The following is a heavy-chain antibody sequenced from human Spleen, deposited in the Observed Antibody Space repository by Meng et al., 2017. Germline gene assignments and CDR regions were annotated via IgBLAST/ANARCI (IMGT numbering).Heavy chain of an antibody. CDR3: AREGVLATVRDAFDI. D-gene: IGHD5-24*01. V-gene: IGHV5-51*01. Sequence: GGSLRLSCKGFGYSFTRYWIGWVRQMPGKGLEWMGIIYPGDSEARYSPSFQGQVTISADKSSDTAYLQWSSLKASDTAMYYCAREGVLATVRDAFDIWGQGTTVTVSS. CDR1: GYSFTRYW. J-gene: IGHJ3*02. CDR2: IYPGDSEA.